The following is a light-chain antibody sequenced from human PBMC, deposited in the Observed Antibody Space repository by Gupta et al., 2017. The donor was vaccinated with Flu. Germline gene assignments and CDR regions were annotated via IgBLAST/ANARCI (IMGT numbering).Light chain of an antibody. J-gene: IGKJ2*01. V-gene: IGKV1-5*03. Sequence: DIQMTQSPSTLSASVGDRVTITCRASQSVSNWLAWYQQKPGKAPQLLIYETSTLERGVPSRFSGSRSGTEFTLTISSLQPDDFATYFCQQYNSSPHNFGQGTKLE. CDR2: ETS. CDR1: QSVSNW. CDR3: QQYNSSPHN.